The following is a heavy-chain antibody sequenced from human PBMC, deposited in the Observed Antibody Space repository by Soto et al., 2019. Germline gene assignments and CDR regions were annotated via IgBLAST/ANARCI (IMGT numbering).Heavy chain of an antibody. CDR1: GYTFTSYA. V-gene: IGHV1-3*01. J-gene: IGHJ4*02. CDR2: SSAGNGNT. D-gene: IGHD6-6*01. CDR3: ARGPFLLQLEPRYYLDA. Sequence: ASVKVSCKASGYTFTSYASHWVRQAPGQRLEWMGWSSAGNGNTKYSQKFQGRVTITRDTSASTAYMVLSSLSSEDTAVYYCARGPFLLQLEPRYYLDAWGQGTLVTVSS.